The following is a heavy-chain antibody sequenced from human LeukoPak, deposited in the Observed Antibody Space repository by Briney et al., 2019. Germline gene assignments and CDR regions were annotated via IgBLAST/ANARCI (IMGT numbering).Heavy chain of an antibody. V-gene: IGHV3-21*01. CDR3: ASWSGAVAGNYYFDY. D-gene: IGHD6-19*01. J-gene: IGHJ4*02. CDR2: ISNSNSYI. Sequence: PGGSLRLSCAASGFTFSSYSMNWVRQAPGKGLEWVSSISNSNSYIYHADSVKGRFTISRDNAKKSLYLQMNSLRAEDTAVYYCASWSGAVAGNYYFDYWGQGTLVTVSS. CDR1: GFTFSSYS.